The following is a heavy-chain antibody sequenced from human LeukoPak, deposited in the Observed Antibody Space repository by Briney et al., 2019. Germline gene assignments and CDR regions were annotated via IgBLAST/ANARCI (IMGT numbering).Heavy chain of an antibody. V-gene: IGHV3-48*01. CDR3: ARDGRDYAGPPLPHYYYYGMDV. CDR2: ISSSSSTI. CDR1: GFTFSSYS. D-gene: IGHD4-17*01. Sequence: PGGSLRLSCAASGFTFSSYSMNWVRQAPGKGLEWVSYISSSSSTIYYADSVKGRFTISIDNAKNSLYLQMNSLRAEDTAVYYCARDGRDYAGPPLPHYYYYGMDVWGQGTTVTVSS. J-gene: IGHJ6*02.